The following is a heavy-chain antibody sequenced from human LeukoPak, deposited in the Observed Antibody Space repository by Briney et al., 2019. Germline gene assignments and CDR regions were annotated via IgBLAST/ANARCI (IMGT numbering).Heavy chain of an antibody. CDR1: GGSISSYY. V-gene: IGHV4-59*01. CDR3: AREPKDWYGVDY. D-gene: IGHD3/OR15-3a*01. CDR2: IYYSGST. Sequence: PSETLSLTXTVSGGSISSYYWSWIRQPPGKGLEWIGYIYYSGSTNYNPSLKSRVTISVDTSKNQFSLKLSSVTAADTAVYYCAREPKDWYGVDYWGQGTLVTVSS. J-gene: IGHJ4*02.